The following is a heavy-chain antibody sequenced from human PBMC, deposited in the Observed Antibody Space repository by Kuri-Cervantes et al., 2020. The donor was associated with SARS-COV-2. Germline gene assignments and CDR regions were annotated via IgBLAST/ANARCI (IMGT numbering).Heavy chain of an antibody. CDR2: INSDGSST. D-gene: IGHD3-22*01. J-gene: IGHJ4*02. CDR3: ARDLYDSSGYPYYFDY. Sequence: GESLKISCAASGFTFSSYWMHWVRRAPGKGLVWVSRINSDGSSTSYADSVKGRFTTSRDNAKNSLYLQMNSLRAEDTAVYYCARDLYDSSGYPYYFDYWGQGTLVTVSS. CDR1: GFTFSSYW. V-gene: IGHV3-74*01.